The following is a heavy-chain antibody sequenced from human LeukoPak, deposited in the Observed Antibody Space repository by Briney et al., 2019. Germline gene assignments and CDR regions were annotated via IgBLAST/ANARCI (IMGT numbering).Heavy chain of an antibody. J-gene: IGHJ3*01. D-gene: IGHD5-18*01. Sequence: GGSLRLSCAASGFTVSGNYMSWVRQAPGKGLMWVSSINTDGSSTGYADSVKGRFTISRDNAKNTLYLQMNSLRAEDTAVYYCARDFLQLGGWGQETMVTVSS. V-gene: IGHV3-74*01. CDR3: ARDFLQLGG. CDR1: GFTVSGNY. CDR2: INTDGSST.